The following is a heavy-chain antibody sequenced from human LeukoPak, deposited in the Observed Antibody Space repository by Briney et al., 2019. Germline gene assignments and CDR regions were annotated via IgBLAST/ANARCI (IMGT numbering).Heavy chain of an antibody. Sequence: SCKXSGGTFSSXXXXXVRXXXXQXXXXMGRIIPILGIANYAQKFQGRVTITADKSTSTAYMELSSLRSEDTAVYYCARSGSXXXGFDYWGQGTLVTXSS. CDR3: ARSGSXXXGFDY. J-gene: IGHJ4*02. V-gene: IGHV1-69*02. D-gene: IGHD6-6*01. CDR2: IIPILGIA. CDR1: GGTFSSXX.